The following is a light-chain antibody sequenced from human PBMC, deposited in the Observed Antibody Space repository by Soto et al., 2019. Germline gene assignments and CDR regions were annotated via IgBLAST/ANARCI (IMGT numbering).Light chain of an antibody. Sequence: DIQMTQSPSTLSASEGDRVTITCRASQSISSWLAWYQQKPGKAPKLLIFDASSLESGVPSRFSGSGSGTEFTLTISSLQPDDFATYYCQQYKIYSRTFGHGTKVDIK. CDR1: QSISSW. V-gene: IGKV1-5*01. J-gene: IGKJ1*01. CDR3: QQYKIYSRT. CDR2: DAS.